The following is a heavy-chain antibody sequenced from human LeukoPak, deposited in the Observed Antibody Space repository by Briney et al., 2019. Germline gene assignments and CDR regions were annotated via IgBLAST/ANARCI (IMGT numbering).Heavy chain of an antibody. J-gene: IGHJ5*02. CDR3: ARRLAVAGYWFDP. V-gene: IGHV4-39*01. CDR2: IYYSGST. Sequence: PETLSLTCTVSGGSISSSSYYWGWIRQPPGKGLEWIGSIYYSGSTYYNPSPKSRVTISVDTSKNQFSLKLSSVTAADTAVYYCARRLAVAGYWFDPWGQGTLVTVSS. D-gene: IGHD6-19*01. CDR1: GGSISSSSYY.